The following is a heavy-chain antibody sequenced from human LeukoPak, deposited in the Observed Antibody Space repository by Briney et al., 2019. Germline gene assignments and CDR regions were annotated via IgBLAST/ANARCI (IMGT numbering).Heavy chain of an antibody. V-gene: IGHV1-18*01. CDR1: DYTFISYG. J-gene: IGHJ5*02. CDR3: ARDRCSSTSCYTRNWFDP. D-gene: IGHD2-2*02. CDR2: ISAYSGNT. Sequence: SSVKVSCKASDYTFISYGIGWVRQAPGQRLEWMGWISAYSGNTNYAQKVQGRVTMTIDTSTTIAYMELRSLKSDETAVYYCARDRCSSTSCYTRNWFDPWGQGTLVTVSS.